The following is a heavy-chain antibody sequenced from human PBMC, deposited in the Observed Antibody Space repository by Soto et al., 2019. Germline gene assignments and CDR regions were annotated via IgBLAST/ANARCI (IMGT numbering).Heavy chain of an antibody. CDR2: VSSGGGT. J-gene: IGHJ4*02. D-gene: IGHD2-15*01. V-gene: IGHV3-23*01. Sequence: LRLSCAASGFTFSTYAMGWVRQAPGKGLEWVSVVSSGGGTHYADSVKGRFTVSRDNSKNTLSLQMNSLRADDTAVYYCAKRRGAGGHFDYWGQGALVTVSS. CDR1: GFTFSTYA. CDR3: AKRRGAGGHFDY.